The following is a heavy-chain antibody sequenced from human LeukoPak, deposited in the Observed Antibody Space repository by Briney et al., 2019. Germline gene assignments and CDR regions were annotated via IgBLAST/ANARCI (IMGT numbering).Heavy chain of an antibody. J-gene: IGHJ4*02. D-gene: IGHD4-17*01. CDR1: GGSISSSSYY. CDR3: ARDIGTVTDNYFDY. V-gene: IGHV4-39*02. CDR2: IYYSGST. Sequence: SETLSLTCTVSGGSISSSSYYWGWIRQPPGKGLEWIGSIYYSGSTYYNPSLKRRVTISVDTSKNQFSLKLSSVTAADTAVYYCARDIGTVTDNYFDYWGQGTLVTVSS.